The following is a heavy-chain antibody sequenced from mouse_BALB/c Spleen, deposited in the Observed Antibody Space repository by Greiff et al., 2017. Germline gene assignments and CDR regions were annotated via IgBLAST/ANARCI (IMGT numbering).Heavy chain of an antibody. CDR3: ARSSARDYPWFAY. CDR2: ILPGSGST. V-gene: IGHV1-9*01. J-gene: IGHJ3*01. Sequence: QVQLQQSGAELMKPGASVKISCKATGYTFSSYWIAWVKQRPGHGLEWIGEILPGSGSTNYNEKFKGKATFTADTSSNPAYMQLSSLTSEDSAVDYCARSSARDYPWFAYWGQGTLVTVSA. D-gene: IGHD3-3*01. CDR1: GYTFSSYW.